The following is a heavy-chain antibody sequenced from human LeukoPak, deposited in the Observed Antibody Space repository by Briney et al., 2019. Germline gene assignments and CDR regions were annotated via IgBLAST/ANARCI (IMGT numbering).Heavy chain of an antibody. Sequence: PSETLSLTCAVYGGSFSGYYWSWIRQPPGKGLEWTGYIYYSGSTNYNPSLKSRVTISVDTSKNQFSLKLSSVTAADTAIYYCARAVSGRFDYWGQGTLVTVSS. D-gene: IGHD6-19*01. CDR2: IYYSGST. CDR3: ARAVSGRFDY. J-gene: IGHJ4*02. CDR1: GGSFSGYY. V-gene: IGHV4-34*01.